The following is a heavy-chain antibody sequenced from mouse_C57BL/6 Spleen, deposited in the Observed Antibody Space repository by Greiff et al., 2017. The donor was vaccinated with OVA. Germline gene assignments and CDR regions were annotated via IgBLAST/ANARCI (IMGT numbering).Heavy chain of an antibody. CDR3: ARDSNYVYAMDY. V-gene: IGHV5-17*01. D-gene: IGHD2-5*01. CDR1: GFTFSDYG. J-gene: IGHJ4*01. CDR2: ISSGSSTI. Sequence: EVKLMESGGGLVKPGGSLKLSCAASGFTFSDYGMHWVRQAPEQGLEWVAYISSGSSTIYYADTVKGRFTISRDNAKNTLFLQMTSLRSEDTAMYYCARDSNYVYAMDYWGQGTSVTVSS.